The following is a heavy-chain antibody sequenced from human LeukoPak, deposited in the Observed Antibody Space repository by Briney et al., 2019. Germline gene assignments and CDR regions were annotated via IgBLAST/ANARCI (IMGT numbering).Heavy chain of an antibody. Sequence: GESLRLSCAASGFTVSYYTMSWVRQAPGKGLEWVSSISSTGSSIYYADSVKGRFTISRDNAKNSLYLQMSSLRVEDTAVYYCARDDVAWNDVHWFDPWGQGTLVTVSS. D-gene: IGHD1-1*01. CDR3: ARDDVAWNDVHWFDP. J-gene: IGHJ5*02. V-gene: IGHV3-21*01. CDR1: GFTVSYYT. CDR2: ISSTGSSI.